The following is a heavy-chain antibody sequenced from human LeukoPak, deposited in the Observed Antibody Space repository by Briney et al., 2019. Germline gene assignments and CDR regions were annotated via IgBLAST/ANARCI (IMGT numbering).Heavy chain of an antibody. J-gene: IGHJ4*02. D-gene: IGHD2-15*01. Sequence: GGSLRLSCAASGFTFSSYWMSWVRQAPGKGLEWVANTKQDGSEKYYVDSVKGRFTISRDNAKNSLYLQMNSLRAEDTAVYYCARDSGKRYCSGGSCYSDDWGQGTLVTVSS. CDR2: TKQDGSEK. CDR1: GFTFSSYW. CDR3: ARDSGKRYCSGGSCYSDD. V-gene: IGHV3-7*01.